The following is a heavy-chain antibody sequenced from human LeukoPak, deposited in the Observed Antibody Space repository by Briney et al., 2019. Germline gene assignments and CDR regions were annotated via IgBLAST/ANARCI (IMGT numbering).Heavy chain of an antibody. V-gene: IGHV4-34*01. J-gene: IGHJ6*04. Sequence: SETLSLTCAVYGGSFSTYYWSWVRQPPGSGLEWIGEINHSGSTNYNPSLKSRVTVSIDTSKNQFSLKLSSLTAADMAIYFCARHGLGRGVYISRQYMDVWGTGTTVTVSS. D-gene: IGHD3-10*01. CDR2: INHSGST. CDR3: ARHGLGRGVYISRQYMDV. CDR1: GGSFSTYY.